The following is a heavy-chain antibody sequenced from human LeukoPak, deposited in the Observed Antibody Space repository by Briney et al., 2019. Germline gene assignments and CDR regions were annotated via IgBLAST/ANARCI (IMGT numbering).Heavy chain of an antibody. CDR2: ITANGGYT. Sequence: PGGSLRLSCAASAFSFSKFALIWVRQAPGKGLEWVSAITANGGYTLYADAVKGGFTVSIDNSKNTLYLQINSLRPEDTAMYYCAKDPNGDYIGAFDFWGQGTMVTVSS. CDR3: AKDPNGDYIGAFDF. V-gene: IGHV3-23*01. D-gene: IGHD4-17*01. CDR1: AFSFSKFA. J-gene: IGHJ3*01.